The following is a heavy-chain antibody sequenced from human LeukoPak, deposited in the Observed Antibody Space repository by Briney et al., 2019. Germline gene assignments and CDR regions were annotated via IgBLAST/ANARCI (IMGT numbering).Heavy chain of an antibody. CDR1: GYSFTSYW. CDR2: IYPGDSDT. CDR3: ARLRYCSSTSCSAEYFQH. J-gene: IGHJ1*01. V-gene: IGHV5-51*01. Sequence: GESLKISCKGSGYSFTSYWIGWVRQMPGKGLEWMGIIYPGDSDTRYGPSFQGQVTISADKSISTAYLQWSSLKASDTAMYYCARLRYCSSTSCSAEYFQHWGQGTLVTVSS. D-gene: IGHD2-2*01.